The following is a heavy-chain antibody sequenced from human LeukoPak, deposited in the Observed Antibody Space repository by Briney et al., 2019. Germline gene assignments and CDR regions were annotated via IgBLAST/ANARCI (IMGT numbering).Heavy chain of an antibody. J-gene: IGHJ4*02. CDR3: ARARWLQLFGDF. V-gene: IGHV3-30-3*01. Sequence: GGSLRLSCAASGFTFSSYAMHWVRQAPGKGLEWVAVISHDGSNKYYADSVKGRFTISRDNSKNTLYLQMNSLRAEDTAVYYCARARWLQLFGDFWGQGTLVTVSS. CDR2: ISHDGSNK. CDR1: GFTFSSYA. D-gene: IGHD5-24*01.